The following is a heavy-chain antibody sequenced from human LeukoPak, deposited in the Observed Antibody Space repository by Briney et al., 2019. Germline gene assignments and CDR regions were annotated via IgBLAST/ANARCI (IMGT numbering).Heavy chain of an antibody. J-gene: IGHJ4*02. CDR1: GFTFSTYA. D-gene: IGHD6-13*01. Sequence: PGGSLRLSCAASGFTFSTYAMCWVRQAPGKGLEWVSTVSGSGASTYYADSVKGRFTISGDNSKNTLYLQMNSLRAEDTAVYYCAKDDGRSSSWDFDYWGQGTLVTVSS. CDR3: AKDDGRSSSWDFDY. V-gene: IGHV3-23*01. CDR2: VSGSGAST.